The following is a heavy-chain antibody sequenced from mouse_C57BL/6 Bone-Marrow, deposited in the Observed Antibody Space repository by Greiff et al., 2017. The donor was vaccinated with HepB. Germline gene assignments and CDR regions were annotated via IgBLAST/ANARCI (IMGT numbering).Heavy chain of an antibody. CDR3: ARQRNAMDY. Sequence: EVKLVESGGGLVQPGGSLKLSCAASGFTFSDYYMYWVRQTPEKRLEWVAYISNGGGSTYYPDTVKGRFTISRDNAKNTLYLQMSRLKSEDTAMYYCARQRNAMDYWGQGTSVTVSS. CDR1: GFTFSDYY. CDR2: ISNGGGST. V-gene: IGHV5-12*01. J-gene: IGHJ4*01.